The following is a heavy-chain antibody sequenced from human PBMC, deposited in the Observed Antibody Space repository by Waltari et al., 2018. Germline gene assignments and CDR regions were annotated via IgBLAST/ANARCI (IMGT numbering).Heavy chain of an antibody. CDR3: AREGRDFASGSYYHLFDY. Sequence: QVQLQESGPGLVKPSQTLSLTCSVSGGSISSNYYWSWIRQPPGKGLESIGYIYYSGSTFYNPSLKSRVTISIDTSKNQFSRKLSSVTAADTAVYYCAREGRDFASGSYYHLFDYWGQGTLVTVSS. CDR1: GGSISSNYY. J-gene: IGHJ4*02. D-gene: IGHD3-10*01. CDR2: IYYSGST. V-gene: IGHV4-30-4*01.